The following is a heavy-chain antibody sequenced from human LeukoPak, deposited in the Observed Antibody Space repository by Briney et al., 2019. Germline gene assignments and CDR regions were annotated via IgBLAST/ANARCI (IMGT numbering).Heavy chain of an antibody. D-gene: IGHD4-17*01. CDR3: ARKTSSAVTTWGGFYFDY. Sequence: SVKVSCKASGGTFSSYAISWVRQAPGQGLEWMGGIIPIFGTANYAQKFQGRVTITADESTSTAYMELSSLRSEDTAVYYCARKTSSAVTTWGGFYFDYWGQGTLVTVSS. CDR2: IIPIFGTA. J-gene: IGHJ4*02. V-gene: IGHV1-69*13. CDR1: GGTFSSYA.